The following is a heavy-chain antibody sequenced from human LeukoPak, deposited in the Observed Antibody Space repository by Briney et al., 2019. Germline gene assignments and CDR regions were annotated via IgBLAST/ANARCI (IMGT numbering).Heavy chain of an antibody. CDR2: ISGSGGST. V-gene: IGHV3-23*01. CDR1: GFTFSSYA. J-gene: IGHJ5*02. CDR3: AKGRMYCSGGSCYYSWFDP. Sequence: GGSLRLSCAASGFTFSSYAMSWVRQAPGKGLEWASAISGSGGSTYYADSVKGRFTISRDNSKNTLYLQMNSLRAEDTAVYYCAKGRMYCSGGSCYYSWFDPWGQGTLVTVSS. D-gene: IGHD2-15*01.